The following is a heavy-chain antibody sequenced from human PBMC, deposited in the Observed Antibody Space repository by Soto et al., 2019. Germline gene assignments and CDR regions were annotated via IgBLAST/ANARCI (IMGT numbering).Heavy chain of an antibody. Sequence: PGGSLRLSFAASGFTFSSYGMHWVRQAPGKGLEWVAVISYDGSNKYYADSVKGRFTISRDNSKNTLNLQMNSLRAEDTAVYYCAKAISSYDFDYWGQGTLVTVSS. CDR3: AKAISSYDFDY. CDR2: ISYDGSNK. CDR1: GFTFSSYG. V-gene: IGHV3-30*18. J-gene: IGHJ4*02. D-gene: IGHD5-18*01.